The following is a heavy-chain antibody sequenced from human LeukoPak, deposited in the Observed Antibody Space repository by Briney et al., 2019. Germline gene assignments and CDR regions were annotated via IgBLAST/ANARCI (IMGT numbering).Heavy chain of an antibody. D-gene: IGHD3-10*02. J-gene: IGHJ6*04. V-gene: IGHV3-48*03. CDR3: AKLGITMIGGV. CDR1: GFTFSSYE. CDR2: ISSSGSTI. Sequence: GGSLRLSCAAPGFTFSSYEMNSVRQAPGKGLEWVSYISSSGSTIYYADSVKGRFTISRDNAKNSLYLQMNSLRAECTAVYYCAKLGITMIGGVWGKGATVTISS.